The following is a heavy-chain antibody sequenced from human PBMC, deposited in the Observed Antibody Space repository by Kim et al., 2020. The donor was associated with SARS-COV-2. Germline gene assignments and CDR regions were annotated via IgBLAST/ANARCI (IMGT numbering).Heavy chain of an antibody. D-gene: IGHD3-10*01. CDR1: GGTFSSYA. CDR2: IIPIFGTA. V-gene: IGHV1-69*13. J-gene: IGHJ6*02. Sequence: SVKVSCKASGGTFSSYAISWVRQAPGQGLEWMGGIIPIFGTANYAQKFQGRVTITADESTSTAYMELSSLRSEDTAVYYCAVTEGLITMVRGRAGHYYYYYGMDVCGQGTTVTVSS. CDR3: AVTEGLITMVRGRAGHYYYYYGMDV.